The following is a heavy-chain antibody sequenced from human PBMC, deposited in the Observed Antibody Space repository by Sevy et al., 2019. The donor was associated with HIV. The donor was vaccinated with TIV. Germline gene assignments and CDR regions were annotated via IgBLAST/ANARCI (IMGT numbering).Heavy chain of an antibody. V-gene: IGHV4-61*01. D-gene: IGHD3-10*01. CDR2: IYYSGST. CDR3: ARGSNYYGSGSYGTRGGVDY. J-gene: IGHJ4*02. CDR1: GGSVSSGSYY. Sequence: SETLSLTCTVSGGSVSSGSYYWSWIRQPPGKGLEWIGYIYYSGSTNYNPSLKSRGTISVDTSKNQFSLKLSSVTAADTAVYYCARGSNYYGSGSYGTRGGVDYWGQGTLVTVSS.